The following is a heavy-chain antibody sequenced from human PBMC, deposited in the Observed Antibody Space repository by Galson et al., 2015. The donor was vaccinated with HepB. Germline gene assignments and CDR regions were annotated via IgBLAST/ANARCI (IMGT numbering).Heavy chain of an antibody. CDR3: AKDNIPGRGFNWNYGGD. CDR1: GFTFSSYA. V-gene: IGHV3-23*01. J-gene: IGHJ4*02. Sequence: SLRLSCAASGFTFSSYAMSWVRQAPGKGLEWVSGISGSGGSTYYTDSVKGRFTISRDNSKNTLYLQMNSLRAEDTALYYCAKDNIPGRGFNWNYGGDWGQGTLVTVSS. D-gene: IGHD1-7*01. CDR2: ISGSGGST.